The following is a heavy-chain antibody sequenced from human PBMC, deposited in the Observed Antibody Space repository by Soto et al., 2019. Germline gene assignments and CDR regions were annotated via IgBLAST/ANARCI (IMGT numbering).Heavy chain of an antibody. D-gene: IGHD3-10*01. J-gene: IGHJ4*02. CDR1: GYTFTNYY. Sequence: KASCKASGYTFTNYYMHWVRQAPGQGLEWMGIIYPSGGSTRNAQKFQGRVTMTRDTSTSTVYMELSSLRSGDTAVYYCARDFSGPMDYWGRGTLVTVSS. CDR3: ARDFSGPMDY. CDR2: IYPSGGST. V-gene: IGHV1-46*01.